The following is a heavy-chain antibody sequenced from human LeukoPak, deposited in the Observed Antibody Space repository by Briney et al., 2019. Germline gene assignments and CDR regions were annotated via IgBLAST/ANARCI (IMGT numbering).Heavy chain of an antibody. CDR1: GGTFSSYA. V-gene: IGHV1-69*13. CDR3: ARTTYYDYVWGSYRWYYFDY. Sequence: ASVKVSFKASGGTFSSYAISWVRQAPGQGLEWMGGIIPIFGTANYAQKFQGRVTITADESTSTAYMELSSLRSEDTAVYYCARTTYYDYVWGSYRWYYFDYWGQGTLVTVSS. CDR2: IIPIFGTA. D-gene: IGHD3-16*02. J-gene: IGHJ4*02.